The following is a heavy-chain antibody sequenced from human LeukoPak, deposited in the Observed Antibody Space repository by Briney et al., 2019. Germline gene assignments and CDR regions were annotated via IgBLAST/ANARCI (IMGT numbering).Heavy chain of an antibody. D-gene: IGHD2-2*01. CDR1: GGSFSGYY. J-gene: IGHJ4*02. Sequence: SETLSLTCAVYGGSFSGYYWSWIRHPPGKGLEWIGEINHSGSTNYNPSLKSRVTISVDTSKNQFSLKLSSVTAADTAVYYCARREASPLGSCSSTSCPYYFDYWGQGTLVTVSS. V-gene: IGHV4-34*01. CDR3: ARREASPLGSCSSTSCPYYFDY. CDR2: INHSGST.